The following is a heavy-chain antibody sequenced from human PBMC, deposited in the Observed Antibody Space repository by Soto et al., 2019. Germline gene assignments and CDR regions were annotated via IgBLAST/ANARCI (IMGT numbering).Heavy chain of an antibody. CDR3: ARGVAGLYYYYYYMDV. J-gene: IGHJ6*03. CDR2: IYYSGST. V-gene: IGHV4-59*01. D-gene: IGHD6-19*01. Sequence: PSETLSLTCTVSGGSISSYYWSWIRQPPGKGLEWIGYIYYSGSTNYNPSLKSRVTISVDTSKNQFSPKLSSVTAADTAVYYCARGVAGLYYYYYYMDVWGKGTTVTVSS. CDR1: GGSISSYY.